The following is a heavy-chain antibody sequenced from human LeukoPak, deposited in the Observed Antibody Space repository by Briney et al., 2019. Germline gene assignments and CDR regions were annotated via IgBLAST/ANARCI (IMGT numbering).Heavy chain of an antibody. V-gene: IGHV1-69*13. Sequence: SVKVSCKASGGTFSSYAISWVRQAPGQGLEWMGGIIPIFGTANYAQKFQGRVTITADESTSTAYMELSSLRSEDTAVYYCARDRYQRGAGFDYWGQGTLVTVSS. CDR3: ARDRYQRGAGFDY. D-gene: IGHD6-19*01. CDR2: IIPIFGTA. CDR1: GGTFSSYA. J-gene: IGHJ4*02.